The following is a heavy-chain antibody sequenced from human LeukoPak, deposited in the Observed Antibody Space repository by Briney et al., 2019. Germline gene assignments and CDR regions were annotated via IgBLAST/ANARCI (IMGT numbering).Heavy chain of an antibody. CDR3: AREGSQSASGTYPGND. CDR2: IRQDGIEK. Sequence: PGGSLRLSCAASGFTFSSYWMSWVRQAPGKGLEWVANIRQDGIEKYYVDSVKGRFTISRDNAKKSLYLQMNRLRAEGTAVYYCAREGSQSASGTYPGNDWGQGTLVTVSS. V-gene: IGHV3-7*01. J-gene: IGHJ4*02. D-gene: IGHD1-26*01. CDR1: GFTFSSYW.